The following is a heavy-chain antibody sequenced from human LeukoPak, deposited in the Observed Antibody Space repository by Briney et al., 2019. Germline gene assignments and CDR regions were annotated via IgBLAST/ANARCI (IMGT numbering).Heavy chain of an antibody. CDR2: ISAYNGNT. Sequence: ASVKVSCKASGYTFTSYGISWVRQAPGQGLEWMGWISAYNGNTNYAQKFQGRVTITADKSTSTAYMELSSLRSEDTAVYYCASCSGGSCYTEVRGDYWGQGTLVTVSS. J-gene: IGHJ4*02. D-gene: IGHD2-15*01. CDR3: ASCSGGSCYTEVRGDY. V-gene: IGHV1-18*01. CDR1: GYTFTSYG.